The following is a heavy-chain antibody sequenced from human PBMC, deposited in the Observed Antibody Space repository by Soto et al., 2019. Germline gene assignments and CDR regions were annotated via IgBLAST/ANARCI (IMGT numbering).Heavy chain of an antibody. D-gene: IGHD6-19*01. V-gene: IGHV1-69*01. CDR3: ARPKGTYSSGYYYFDF. J-gene: IGHJ4*02. CDR1: GGTFSTYA. CDR2: IIPLCGTA. Sequence: QVQLEQSGGEVKQPGSSVRVSCKTSGGTFSTYAINWVRQAPGQGLEWMGAIIPLCGTADYSQKFQGRVTITADEYTSTAYMELSSLRFDDTAVYFCARPKGTYSSGYYYFDFWGQGTLVTVSS.